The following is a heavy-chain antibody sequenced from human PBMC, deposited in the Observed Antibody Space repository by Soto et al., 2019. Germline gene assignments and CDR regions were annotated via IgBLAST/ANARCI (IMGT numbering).Heavy chain of an antibody. J-gene: IGHJ4*02. CDR2: INPNSGDS. CDR1: GYTFTNYY. D-gene: IGHD3-10*01. Sequence: QVQLVQSGAEVKEPGASVKVSCKASGYTFTNYYMHWVRQAPGQGLEWMGWINPNSGDSKYAQKFQGWVTMTRDTSIGTAYMELSRLTSDDTAVYYCALGNSDYGSGSLDYWGQGTLVTVSS. CDR3: ALGNSDYGSGSLDY. V-gene: IGHV1-2*04.